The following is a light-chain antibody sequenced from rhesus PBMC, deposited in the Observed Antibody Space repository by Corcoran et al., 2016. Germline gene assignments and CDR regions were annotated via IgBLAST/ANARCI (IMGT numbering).Light chain of an antibody. Sequence: EIVMTQSPATLSLSPGERATLSCRASQSVTSYVAWYQQKPEQAPRLLIYGASSRATGIPDRFSGSGSGTDFTLSISSLEPEDVGVYYCQQYNNWIFTFGPGTKLDIK. CDR1: QSVTSY. CDR2: GAS. CDR3: QQYNNWIFT. V-gene: IGKV3S9*01. J-gene: IGKJ3*01.